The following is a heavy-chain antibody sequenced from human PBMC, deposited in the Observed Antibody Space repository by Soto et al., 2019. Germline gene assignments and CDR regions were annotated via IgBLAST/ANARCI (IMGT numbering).Heavy chain of an antibody. CDR1: GFTFSSYA. CDR3: AKDQIIHDYGESIDY. Sequence: EVQLLESGVGLVQPGGSLRLSCAASGFTFSSYAMSWVRQAPGKGLEWVSAISGSGGSTYYADSVKGRFTISRDNSKNTLYLQMNSLRAEDTAVYYCAKDQIIHDYGESIDYWGKGTLVTVSS. D-gene: IGHD4-17*01. J-gene: IGHJ4*02. V-gene: IGHV3-23*01. CDR2: ISGSGGST.